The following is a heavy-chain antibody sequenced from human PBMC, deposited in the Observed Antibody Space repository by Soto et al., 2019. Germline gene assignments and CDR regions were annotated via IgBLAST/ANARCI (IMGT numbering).Heavy chain of an antibody. Sequence: PVGSLRLSCAASGFSFSGNWMTWFRQAPGKGLEWVANVNEDGSEKNYVDSVKGRFTISRDNAKNSLYLQVNSLTAADTAVYYCARLRSGWYIDYWGQGALVTVSS. D-gene: IGHD6-19*01. V-gene: IGHV3-7*03. J-gene: IGHJ4*02. CDR3: ARLRSGWYIDY. CDR1: GFSFSGNW. CDR2: VNEDGSEK.